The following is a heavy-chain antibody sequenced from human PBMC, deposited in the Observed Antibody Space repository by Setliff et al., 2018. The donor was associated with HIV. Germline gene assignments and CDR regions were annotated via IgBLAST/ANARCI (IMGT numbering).Heavy chain of an antibody. Sequence: SVKVSCKASGGTFSSYAISWVRQAPGQGLEWMGGIIPIFGTANYAQKFQGRVTITADESTSTAYMELSSLRSEDTAVYYCERGASPYYYYDSSGYPSCFDYWGQGTLVTVSS. J-gene: IGHJ4*02. V-gene: IGHV1-69*13. CDR1: GGTFSSYA. CDR3: ERGASPYYYYDSSGYPSCFDY. D-gene: IGHD3-22*01. CDR2: IIPIFGTA.